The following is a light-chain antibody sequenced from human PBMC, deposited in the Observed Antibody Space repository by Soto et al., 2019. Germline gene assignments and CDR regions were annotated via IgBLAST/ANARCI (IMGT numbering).Light chain of an antibody. Sequence: EIVLTQSPATLSLSPGERAALSCRASQHASCSLARYQQTRGQAPRLLIYDASTRATGIPARFSGSGSGTEFTLTISSLQSEDFAVYYCQQYNNWPPITFGQGTRLEIK. J-gene: IGKJ5*01. CDR3: QQYNNWPPIT. V-gene: IGKV3-15*01. CDR2: DAS. CDR1: QHASCS.